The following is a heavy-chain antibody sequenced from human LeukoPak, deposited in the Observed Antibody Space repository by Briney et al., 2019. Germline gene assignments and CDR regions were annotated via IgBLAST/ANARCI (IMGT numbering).Heavy chain of an antibody. J-gene: IGHJ6*04. CDR1: GFTFSSYA. Sequence: PGGSLRLSCAASGFTFSSYAMNWVRQAPGKWLEWVSAISGSGDNTYYADSVKGRFTISRDNSKNTLYLQMDSLRAEDTAVYYCAKERYSSGWYAYMDVWGKGTTVTVSS. CDR3: AKERYSSGWYAYMDV. CDR2: ISGSGDNT. D-gene: IGHD6-19*01. V-gene: IGHV3-23*01.